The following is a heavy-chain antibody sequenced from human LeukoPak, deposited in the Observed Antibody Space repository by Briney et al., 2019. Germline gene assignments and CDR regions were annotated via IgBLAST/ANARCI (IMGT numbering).Heavy chain of an antibody. J-gene: IGHJ6*03. CDR1: GGSISSSSYY. CDR2: IYYSGST. CDR3: ARRSPSGYYYMDV. V-gene: IGHV4-39*01. Sequence: KPSETLSLTCTVSGGSISSSSYYGGWIRQPPGKGLEWIGSIYYSGSTYYNPSLKSRVTISVDTSKNQFSLKLSSVTAADTAVYYCARRSPSGYYYMDVWGKGTTVTVSS.